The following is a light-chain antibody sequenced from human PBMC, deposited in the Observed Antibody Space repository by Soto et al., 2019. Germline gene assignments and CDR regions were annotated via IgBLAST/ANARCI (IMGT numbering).Light chain of an antibody. Sequence: QSVLTQPPSASGTPGQRVTICCSGSSSNIGSNTVNWYQQLPGTAPKLLIYSNNQRPSGVPDRFSGSKSGTSASLAISGLQSEDEADYYCAAWDHSLNGLVFGGGTKLTVL. CDR1: SSNIGSNT. J-gene: IGLJ2*01. CDR3: AAWDHSLNGLV. V-gene: IGLV1-44*01. CDR2: SNN.